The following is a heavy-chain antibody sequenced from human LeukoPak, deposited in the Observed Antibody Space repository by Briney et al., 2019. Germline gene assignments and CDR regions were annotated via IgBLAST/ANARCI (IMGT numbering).Heavy chain of an antibody. CDR2: IHYTGKP. D-gene: IGHD5-24*01. CDR3: ARDKAGYNEVDF. J-gene: IGHJ4*02. V-gene: IGHV4-30-4*08. Sequence: SETLSLTCTVSGGSISSGNYYWTWIRQPPGKGLEWIGYIHYTGKPYYNPSLKSRLTISVDTSKNQFSLNVSSVNAADTAVYFCARDKAGYNEVDFWGQGILVTVSS. CDR1: GGSISSGNYY.